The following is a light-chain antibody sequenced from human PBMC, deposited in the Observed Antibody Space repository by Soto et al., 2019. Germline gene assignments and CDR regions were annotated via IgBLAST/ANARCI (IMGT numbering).Light chain of an antibody. CDR3: QSHDSSLIGSRV. J-gene: IGLJ3*02. CDR1: SSNIGAGYD. Sequence: QPVLTQPPSVSGAPGQGVTISCTGTSSNIGAGYDVHWYQQLPGTAPKLLIYDNINRPSGVPDRFSGSKSGTSASLAITGLQPEDEADYYCQSHDSSLIGSRVFGGGTKLTVL. V-gene: IGLV1-40*01. CDR2: DNI.